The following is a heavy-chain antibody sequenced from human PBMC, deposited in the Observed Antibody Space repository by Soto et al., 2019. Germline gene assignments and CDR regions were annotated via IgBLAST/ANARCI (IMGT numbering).Heavy chain of an antibody. CDR2: INAGNGNT. V-gene: IGHV1-3*01. Sequence: ASVKVSCKASGYTFTSYAMHWVRQAPGQRLEWMGWINAGNGNTKYSQKFQGRVTITRDTSASTAYMELSSLRSEDTAVYYCARSGGCSSTSCRYNWFDPWGQGTLVTVSS. D-gene: IGHD2-2*01. J-gene: IGHJ5*02. CDR3: ARSGGCSSTSCRYNWFDP. CDR1: GYTFTSYA.